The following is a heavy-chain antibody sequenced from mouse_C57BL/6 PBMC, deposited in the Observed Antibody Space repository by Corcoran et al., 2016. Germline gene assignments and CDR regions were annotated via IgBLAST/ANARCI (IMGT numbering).Heavy chain of an antibody. J-gene: IGHJ2*01. Sequence: QVQLKQSGAELVRPGASVKLSCKASGYTFTDYYINWVKQRPGQGLEWIARIYPGSGNTYYNEKFKGKATLTAEKSSSTAYMQLSSLTSEDSAVYCCARNPYYSNYDYFDYWGQGTTLTVSS. CDR1: GYTFTDYY. CDR3: ARNPYYSNYDYFDY. CDR2: IYPGSGNT. V-gene: IGHV1-76*01. D-gene: IGHD2-5*01.